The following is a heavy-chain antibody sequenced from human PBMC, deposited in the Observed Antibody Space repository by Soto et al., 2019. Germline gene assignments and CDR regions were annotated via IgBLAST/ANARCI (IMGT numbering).Heavy chain of an antibody. Sequence: ASVKVSCKASGYTFTSYGLSWVRQAPGQGLEWMGWINPNSGGTNYAQKFQGWVTMTRDTSINTAYMGVNRLRDDDTAVYYCARDRSQYSNTYYFDYWGQGTPVTVSS. CDR3: ARDRSQYSNTYYFDY. CDR2: INPNSGGT. CDR1: GYTFTSYG. V-gene: IGHV1-2*04. D-gene: IGHD4-4*01. J-gene: IGHJ4*02.